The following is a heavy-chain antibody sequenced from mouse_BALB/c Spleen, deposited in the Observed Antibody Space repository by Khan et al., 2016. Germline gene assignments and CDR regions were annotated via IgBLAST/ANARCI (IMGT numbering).Heavy chain of an antibody. Sequence: EVQLQESGPDLVKPSQSLSPTCPVTGYSITSGYSWHWIRQFPGNTLDWMGYLHYSRSTNYNPSPQIRISITRDPSKHKFFLQWNSVTTEDTASYYCARYGYYAIDYWGQGTSVPVSS. CDR3: ARYGYYAIDY. V-gene: IGHV3-1*02. CDR1: GYSITSGYS. D-gene: IGHD1-1*02. J-gene: IGHJ4*01. CDR2: LHYSRST.